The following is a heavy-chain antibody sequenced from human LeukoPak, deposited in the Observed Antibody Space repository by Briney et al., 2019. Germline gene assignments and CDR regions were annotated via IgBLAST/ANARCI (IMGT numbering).Heavy chain of an antibody. CDR2: VFHSGST. CDR3: ARHRGGYNCHDY. Sequence: SETLSLICAVSGDSVSSNYWWSWVRQSPGKGLEWIGEVFHSGSTNYNPSLMGRVTISLDKSKSQVSLKLRSVTAADTAVYYCARHRGGYNCHDYWGQGALVTVSS. D-gene: IGHD5-18*01. V-gene: IGHV4-4*02. J-gene: IGHJ4*02. CDR1: GDSVSSNYW.